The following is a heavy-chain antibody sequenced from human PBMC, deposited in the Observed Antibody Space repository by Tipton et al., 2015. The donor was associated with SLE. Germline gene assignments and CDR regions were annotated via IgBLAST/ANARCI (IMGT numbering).Heavy chain of an antibody. J-gene: IGHJ5*02. CDR1: GGSFSGYY. Sequence: TLSLTCAVYGGSFSGYYWSWIRQPPGKGLEWIGEINHSGNTNYSPSLKSRVTISVDTSKNQFSLKLSSVTAADTAVYYCARSLIAAAGTVWFDPWGQGTLVTVSS. CDR3: ARSLIAAAGTVWFDP. CDR2: INHSGNT. V-gene: IGHV4-34*01. D-gene: IGHD6-13*01.